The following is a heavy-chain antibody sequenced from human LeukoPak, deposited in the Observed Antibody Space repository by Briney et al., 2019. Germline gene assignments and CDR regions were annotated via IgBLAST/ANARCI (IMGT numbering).Heavy chain of an antibody. CDR1: GFPFSSYA. V-gene: IGHV3-23*01. CDR3: VRSLDY. Sequence: GGSLRLACAASGFPFSSYAMNWVRQAPGKGLEWVSVIAGSDGFTQYADSVKGRFTISRDNSKNTVYLQMNRLRVEDTALYYCVRSLDYWGQGTLVTVSS. J-gene: IGHJ4*02. CDR2: IAGSDGFT.